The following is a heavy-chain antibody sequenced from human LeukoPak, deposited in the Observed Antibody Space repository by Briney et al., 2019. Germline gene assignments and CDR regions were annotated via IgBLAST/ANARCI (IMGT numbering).Heavy chain of an antibody. CDR1: GGTFSSYA. CDR2: IIPIFGTA. J-gene: IGHJ5*02. Sequence: SVKVSCKASGGTFSSYAISWVRQAPGQGLEGMGGIIPIFGTANYAQKFQGRVTITTDESTSTAYMELSSLRSEDTAVYYCARAVRFLEGWGGSWFDPWGQGTLVTVSS. CDR3: ARAVRFLEGWGGSWFDP. V-gene: IGHV1-69*05. D-gene: IGHD3-3*01.